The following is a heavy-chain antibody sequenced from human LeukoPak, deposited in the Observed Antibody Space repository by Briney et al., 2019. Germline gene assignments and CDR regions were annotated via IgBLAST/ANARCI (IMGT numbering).Heavy chain of an antibody. CDR2: MNPNSGNT. CDR1: GYTFTSYD. J-gene: IGHJ6*03. D-gene: IGHD6-13*01. V-gene: IGHV1-8*01. Sequence: ASVKVSCKASGYTFTSYDINWVRQATGQGLEWMGWMNPNSGNTGYAQKLQGRVTMTRNTSISTAYMELSSLRSEDTAVYYCARVTSSWYGMIYYYYYMDVWGKGTTVTISS. CDR3: ARVTSSWYGMIYYYYYMDV.